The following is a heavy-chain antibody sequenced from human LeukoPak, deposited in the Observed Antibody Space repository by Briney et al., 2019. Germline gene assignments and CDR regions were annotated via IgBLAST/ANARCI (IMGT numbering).Heavy chain of an antibody. CDR1: GGSINSGNYY. CDR3: AREFWSGSYSDK. Sequence: SETLSLTCTVSGGSINSGNYYWSWIRQSPGKGLEWIGYIYYSGTAYYNPSLKSRVTISVDTSKNEFSLKLSSVTAADTAVYYCAREFWSGSYSDKWGQGTLVTVSS. D-gene: IGHD3-3*01. CDR2: IYYSGTA. J-gene: IGHJ4*02. V-gene: IGHV4-30-4*08.